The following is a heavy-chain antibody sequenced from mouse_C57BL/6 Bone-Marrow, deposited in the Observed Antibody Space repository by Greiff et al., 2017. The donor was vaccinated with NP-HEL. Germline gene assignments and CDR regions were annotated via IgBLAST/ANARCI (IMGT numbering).Heavy chain of an antibody. CDR3: ARRGGPYWYFDV. CDR2: INPNNGGT. CDR1: GYTFTDYY. D-gene: IGHD1-1*02. Sequence: VQLQQSGPELVKPGASVKISCKASGYTFTDYYMNWVKQSHGKSLEWIGDINPNNGGTSYNQKFKGKATLTVDKSSSTAYMELRSLTSEDSAVYYCARRGGPYWYFDVWGTGTTVTVSS. J-gene: IGHJ1*03. V-gene: IGHV1-26*01.